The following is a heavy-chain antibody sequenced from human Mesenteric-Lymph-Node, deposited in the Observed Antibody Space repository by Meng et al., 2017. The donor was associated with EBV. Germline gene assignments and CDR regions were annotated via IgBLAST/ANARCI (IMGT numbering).Heavy chain of an antibody. CDR1: GDAGRGSRYY. V-gene: IGHV4-39*01. Sequence: QLQQWEAVLWKPAETLSLTCTVAGDAGRGSRYYWGWISQPPGKGLVRIGSIYYSGSTYYNPSVKSRVTISVDTSKNQFTLKLSSVTAADTAVYYCARVPGKAAAGPGVDYWGQGTLVTVSS. J-gene: IGHJ4*02. CDR3: ARVPGKAAAGPGVDY. CDR2: IYYSGST. D-gene: IGHD6-13*01.